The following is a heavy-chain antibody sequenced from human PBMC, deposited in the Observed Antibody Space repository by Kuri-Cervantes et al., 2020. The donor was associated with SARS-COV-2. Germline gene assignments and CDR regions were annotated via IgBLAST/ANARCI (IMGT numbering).Heavy chain of an antibody. CDR3: ARDRYSSSCFDY. CDR2: IRYDGSNK. V-gene: IGHV3-30*02. J-gene: IGHJ4*02. D-gene: IGHD6-13*01. Sequence: GESLKISCAASGFTSSSYGMHWVRQAPGKGLEWVAFIRYDGSNKYYADSVKGRFTISRDNSKNTLYLQMNSLRAEDTAVYYCARDRYSSSCFDYWGQGTLVTVSS. CDR1: GFTSSSYG.